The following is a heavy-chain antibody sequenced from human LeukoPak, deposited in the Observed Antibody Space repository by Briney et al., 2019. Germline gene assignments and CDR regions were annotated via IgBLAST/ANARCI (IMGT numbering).Heavy chain of an antibody. CDR1: GFTFSSYE. CDR2: ISSSGSTI. D-gene: IGHD4-17*01. Sequence: RGGSLRLSCAASGFTFSSYEMNWVRHAPGKGLEWVSYISSSGSTIYYADSVKGRFTISRDNSKNTLYLRMKSLRAEDTATYYCAKESTVTPGNVNWFDPWGQGTLVTVSS. CDR3: AKESTVTPGNVNWFDP. J-gene: IGHJ5*02. V-gene: IGHV3-48*03.